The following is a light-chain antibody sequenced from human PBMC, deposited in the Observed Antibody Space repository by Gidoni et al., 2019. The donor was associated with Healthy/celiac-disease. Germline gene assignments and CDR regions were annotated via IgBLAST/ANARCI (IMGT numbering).Light chain of an antibody. CDR2: GAS. Sequence: EIVMTHSPATLSVSPGESATLPCRASQSVSSNLAGYQQKPGQAPRLLIYGASTRATGIPARCSGSGSGTEVTLTISSLQSEDFAVYYCQQYNNWTLYTFGQGTKLEIK. CDR3: QQYNNWTLYT. V-gene: IGKV3-15*01. J-gene: IGKJ2*01. CDR1: QSVSSN.